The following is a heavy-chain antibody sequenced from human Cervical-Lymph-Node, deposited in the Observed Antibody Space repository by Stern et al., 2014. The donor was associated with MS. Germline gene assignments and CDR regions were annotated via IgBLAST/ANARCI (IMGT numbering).Heavy chain of an antibody. Sequence: VQLEESGAEVKKPGASVKVSCKASGYMFTSYGISWVRQAPGQGLEWMGWINTYNDNTNYAQNFQGRLTMTTDTSTSTVYMELRSLRSDDTATYYCARDGTMVRGVNNFHYFGMDVWGQGTTVTVS. CDR2: INTYNDNT. CDR3: ARDGTMVRGVNNFHYFGMDV. CDR1: GYMFTSYG. D-gene: IGHD3-10*01. V-gene: IGHV1-18*01. J-gene: IGHJ6*02.